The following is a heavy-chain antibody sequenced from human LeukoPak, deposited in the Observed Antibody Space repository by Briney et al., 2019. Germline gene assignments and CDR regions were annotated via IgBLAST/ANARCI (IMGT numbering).Heavy chain of an antibody. CDR1: GFTFSTYG. Sequence: GGSLRLSCAASGFTFSTYGMNWVRQAPGKGLEWISYIGTSSSTIYYADSAKGRFTISRDNAKNSLYLQMNSLRDEDTAVYYCARRDYGGNSGDYWGQGTLVTVSS. CDR2: IGTSSSTI. D-gene: IGHD4-23*01. J-gene: IGHJ4*02. V-gene: IGHV3-48*02. CDR3: ARRDYGGNSGDY.